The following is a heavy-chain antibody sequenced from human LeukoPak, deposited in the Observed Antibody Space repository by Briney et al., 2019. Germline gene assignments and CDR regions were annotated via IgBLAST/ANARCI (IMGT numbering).Heavy chain of an antibody. J-gene: IGHJ5*02. CDR2: ISSSSSTI. CDR1: GFTFSSYS. CDR3: ARRTVSSSSNWFDP. V-gene: IGHV3-48*01. D-gene: IGHD6-13*01. Sequence: GGSLRLSCAASGFTFSSYSMNWVRQAPGKGPEWVSYISSSSSTIYYADSVKGRFTISRDNAKNSLYLQMNSLRAEDTAVYYCARRTVSSSSNWFDPWGQGTLVTVSS.